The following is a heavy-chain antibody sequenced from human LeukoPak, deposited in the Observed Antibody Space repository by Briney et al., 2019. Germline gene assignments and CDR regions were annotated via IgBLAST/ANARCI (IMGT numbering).Heavy chain of an antibody. J-gene: IGHJ4*02. D-gene: IGHD3-22*01. Sequence: SVKVSCKASGFTFTSSAMQWVRQARGQRLEWIGWIVVGSGNTNYAQKFQERVTITRDMSTSTAYMELSSLRSEDTAVYYCARTRYDSSGYYFRPLDYWGQGTLVTVSS. V-gene: IGHV1-58*02. CDR2: IVVGSGNT. CDR3: ARTRYDSSGYYFRPLDY. CDR1: GFTFTSSA.